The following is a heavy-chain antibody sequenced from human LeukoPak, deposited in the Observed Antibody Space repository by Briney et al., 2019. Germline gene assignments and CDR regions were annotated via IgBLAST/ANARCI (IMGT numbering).Heavy chain of an antibody. Sequence: SETLSLTCTVSDYSISSGYYWGWIRQPPGKGLEWTGSIFQSGHTYYSPSLKSRVTISVDTSKNQFSLKLSSVTAADTAVYYCARRAVSSGWPFDYWGQGTRVTVSS. J-gene: IGHJ4*02. D-gene: IGHD6-19*01. V-gene: IGHV4-38-2*02. CDR3: ARRAVSSGWPFDY. CDR2: IFQSGHT. CDR1: DYSISSGYY.